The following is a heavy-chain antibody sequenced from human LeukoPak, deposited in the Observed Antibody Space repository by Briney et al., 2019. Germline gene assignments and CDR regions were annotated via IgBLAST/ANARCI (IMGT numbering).Heavy chain of an antibody. J-gene: IGHJ5*02. Sequence: GRSLRLSCAASGFTFSSYAMHWVRQTPGKGLEWVAVISYDGSNKYYADSVKGRFTISRDNSKNTQYLQMNSLRAEDTAVYYCARSNYGGKRWFDPWGQGILVTVSS. CDR3: ARSNYGGKRWFDP. CDR1: GFTFSSYA. D-gene: IGHD4-23*01. CDR2: ISYDGSNK. V-gene: IGHV3-30-3*01.